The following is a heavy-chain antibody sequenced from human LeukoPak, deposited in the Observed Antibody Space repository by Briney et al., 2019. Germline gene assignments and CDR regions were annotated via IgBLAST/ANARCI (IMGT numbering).Heavy chain of an antibody. CDR1: NGSISSYY. J-gene: IGHJ4*02. V-gene: IGHV4-59*01. CDR2: IYYSGST. Sequence: PSETLSLTCTVSNGSISSYYWSWIRQPPGKGLEWIGYIYYSGSTNYNPSLKSRATISGDTSKNQFSLNLRSVTAADTAVYYCARAGGIATAHLDLDHWGRGTLVTVSS. D-gene: IGHD6-13*01. CDR3: ARAGGIATAHLDLDH.